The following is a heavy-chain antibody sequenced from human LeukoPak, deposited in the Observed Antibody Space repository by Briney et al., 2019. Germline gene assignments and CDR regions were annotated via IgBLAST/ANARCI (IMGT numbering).Heavy chain of an antibody. CDR3: AKWGPYCVGDYCPALDS. J-gene: IGHJ4*02. D-gene: IGHD2-21*02. CDR1: RFTFSIYW. CDR2: INQDGSKK. Sequence: GGSLRLSCVASRFTFSIYWMSWVSQAPGKGLECVANINQDGSKKRYADAMKGRFTISRDNAKESLYLQLNSLRAEDTAVYYCAKWGPYCVGDYCPALDSWGPGTLVTVSS. V-gene: IGHV3-7*01.